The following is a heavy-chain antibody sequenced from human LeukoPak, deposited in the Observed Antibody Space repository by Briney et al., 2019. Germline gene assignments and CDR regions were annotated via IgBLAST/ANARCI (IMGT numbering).Heavy chain of an antibody. D-gene: IGHD4-17*01. CDR3: ARGPYGDSYYYYYYMDV. Sequence: SGTLSLTCAVYGGSFSGYYWSWIRQPPGKGLEWIGEINHSGSTNYNPSLKSRVTISVDTSKNQFSLKLSSVTAADTAVYYCARGPYGDSYYYYYYMDVWGKGTTVTVSS. V-gene: IGHV4-34*01. CDR2: INHSGST. CDR1: GGSFSGYY. J-gene: IGHJ6*03.